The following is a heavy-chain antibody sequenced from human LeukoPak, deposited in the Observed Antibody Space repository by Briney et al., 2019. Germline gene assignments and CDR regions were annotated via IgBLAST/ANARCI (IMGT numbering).Heavy chain of an antibody. CDR1: GFTLSTYN. J-gene: IGHJ4*02. V-gene: IGHV3-21*01. D-gene: IGHD4-17*01. Sequence: GGSLRLSCAASGFTLSTYNMKWVRQAPRKGLEWVSSISTSSSYIYYADTVKGRFTISRDNARNSLYLQMNSLRAEDAAVYYCARTSMTTVTYYYFDYWGQGTLVTVSS. CDR2: ISTSSSYI. CDR3: ARTSMTTVTYYYFDY.